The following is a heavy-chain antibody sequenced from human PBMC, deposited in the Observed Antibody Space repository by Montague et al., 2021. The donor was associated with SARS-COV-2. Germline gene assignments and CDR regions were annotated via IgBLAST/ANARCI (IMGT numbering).Heavy chain of an antibody. V-gene: IGHV4-39*06. CDR2: MYYSWNT. Sequence: SETLSLTCTVSISSSRYYCDWIRQPPGQGLEWLGSMYYSWNTYYNPSLKCLVSLSVDTSKNQFNLKLRSVTSADTAVDYCARSRENYDILTGYPYYLDYWGQGTLVTVSS. J-gene: IGHJ4*02. D-gene: IGHD3-9*01. CDR3: ARSRENYDILTGYPYYLDY. CDR1: ISSSRYY.